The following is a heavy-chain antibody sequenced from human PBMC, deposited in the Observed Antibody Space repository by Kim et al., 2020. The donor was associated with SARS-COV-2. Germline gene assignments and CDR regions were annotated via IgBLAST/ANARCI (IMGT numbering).Heavy chain of an antibody. Sequence: GGSLRLSCTASGFTFGDYAMTWVRQAPGKGLECVGFIRSKTYGGTTEYAASVKGRFTISRDDSNSIAYLQMNSLKSEDTAVYYCTRALTSSWYDSWGQGTLVTVSS. CDR1: GFTFGDYA. CDR2: IRSKTYGGTT. D-gene: IGHD2-2*01. V-gene: IGHV3-49*04. CDR3: TRALTSSWYDS. J-gene: IGHJ5*01.